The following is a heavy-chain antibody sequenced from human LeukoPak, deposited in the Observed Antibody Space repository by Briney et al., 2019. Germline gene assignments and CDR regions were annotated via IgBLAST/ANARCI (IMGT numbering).Heavy chain of an antibody. D-gene: IGHD2-2*01. CDR2: ISGSGGRT. J-gene: IGHJ3*02. CDR3: AKDQQYQLLDAFDI. CDR1: GFTFSSYA. V-gene: IGHV3-23*01. Sequence: GGSLGLSCAASGFTFSSYAMSWVRQAPVKGRVGVSAISGSGGRTYYADSVKGRFTISRDNSKNTLYLQMNSLRAEDTAVYYCAKDQQYQLLDAFDIWGQGTMVTVSS.